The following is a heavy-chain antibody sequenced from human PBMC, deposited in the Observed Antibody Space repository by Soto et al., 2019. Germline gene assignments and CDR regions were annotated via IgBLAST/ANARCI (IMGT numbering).Heavy chain of an antibody. V-gene: IGHV3-23*01. CDR2: VSIGGST. D-gene: IGHD1-26*01. J-gene: IGHJ4*02. CDR1: GFTYSSYA. Sequence: GGSLRLSGAASGFTYSSYAIGWVRQGPGKGLEWVAVVSIGGSTHYADSVRGRFTISRDNSKNTLSLQMNSLTAEDTAVYFCAQRLVAGGHFDYWCQGALVTVSS. CDR3: AQRLVAGGHFDY.